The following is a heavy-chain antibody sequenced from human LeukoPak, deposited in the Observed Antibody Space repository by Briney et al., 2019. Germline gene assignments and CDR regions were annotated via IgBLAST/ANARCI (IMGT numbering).Heavy chain of an antibody. Sequence: PGGSLRLSCAASGFTFSSYWMSWVRQAPGKGLEWVANIKQDGSEKYYVDSVKGRLTISRDNAKNSLYLQMNSLSAEDTAVYYCARERGRGFVDYWGQGTLVTVSS. CDR3: ARERGRGFVDY. CDR1: GFTFSSYW. J-gene: IGHJ4*02. D-gene: IGHD3-10*01. V-gene: IGHV3-7*01. CDR2: IKQDGSEK.